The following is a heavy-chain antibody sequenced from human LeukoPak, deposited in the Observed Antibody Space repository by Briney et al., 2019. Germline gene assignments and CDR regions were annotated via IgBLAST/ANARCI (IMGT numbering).Heavy chain of an antibody. CDR3: ARVVYYYYGMDV. J-gene: IGHJ6*02. CDR1: GFTFDDYA. CDR2: IYSGGST. Sequence: PGRSLRLSCAASGFTFDDYAMHWVRQAPGKGLEWVSVIYSGGSTYYADSVKGRFTISRDNSKNTLYLQMNSLRAEDTAVYYCARVVYYYYGMDVWGQGTTVTVSS. D-gene: IGHD3-10*01. V-gene: IGHV3-66*01.